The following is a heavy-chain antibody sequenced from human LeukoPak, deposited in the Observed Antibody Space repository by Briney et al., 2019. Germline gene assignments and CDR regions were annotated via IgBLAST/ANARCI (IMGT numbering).Heavy chain of an antibody. J-gene: IGHJ6*03. CDR2: IYTSGST. Sequence: PSETLSLTCTVSGGSISSYYWSWIRQPAGKGLEWIGRIYTSGSTNYNPSPKSRVTMSVDTSKNQFSLKLSSVTAADTAVYYCARESVTTSYYYYYMDVWGKGTTVTISS. V-gene: IGHV4-4*07. CDR3: ARESVTTSYYYYYMDV. D-gene: IGHD4-17*01. CDR1: GGSISSYY.